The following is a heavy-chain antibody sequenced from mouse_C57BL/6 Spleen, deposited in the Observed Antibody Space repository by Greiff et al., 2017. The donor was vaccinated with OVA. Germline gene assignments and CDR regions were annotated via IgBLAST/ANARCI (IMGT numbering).Heavy chain of an antibody. CDR1: GFTFSDYG. CDR2: ISRGSSTI. V-gene: IGHV5-17*01. Sequence: EVKLVESGGGLVKPGGSLKLSCAASGFTFSDYGMHWVRQAPEKGLEWVAYISRGSSTIYYADTVKGRFTISRSTAKNTLFMQMTSLRTEHTARYNCARIGVVEGYYWGQGTTRTVAA. D-gene: IGHD2-14*01. CDR3: ARIGVVEGYY. J-gene: IGHJ2*01.